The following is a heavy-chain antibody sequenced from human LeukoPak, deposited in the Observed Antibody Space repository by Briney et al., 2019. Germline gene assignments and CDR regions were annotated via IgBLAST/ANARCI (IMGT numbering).Heavy chain of an antibody. V-gene: IGHV3-30*04. CDR2: ISYDGSNK. D-gene: IGHD1-26*01. J-gene: IGHJ4*02. Sequence: PGGSLRLSCAASGFTFSTFDMHWVRQAPGKGLEWVAVISYDGSNKDYADSVKGRFTISRGNSKNTLYLQMNSLRAEDTAVFYCARSYWEFDFWGQGTLVTVSS. CDR3: ARSYWEFDF. CDR1: GFTFSTFD.